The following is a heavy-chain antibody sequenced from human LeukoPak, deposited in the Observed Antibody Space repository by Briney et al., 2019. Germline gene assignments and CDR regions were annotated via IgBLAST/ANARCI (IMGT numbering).Heavy chain of an antibody. Sequence: ASVKVSCKASGYTFTSYDINWVRQATGQGLEWMGWMNPNSGNTGYAQKFQGRVTITRNTSITTDHMELSSLRSGDTAVYYCARDIRYFDWSHDYYYYGMVVWGQGTTVTVSS. CDR2: MNPNSGNT. CDR3: ARDIRYFDWSHDYYYYGMVV. J-gene: IGHJ6*02. CDR1: GYTFTSYD. D-gene: IGHD3-9*01. V-gene: IGHV1-8*03.